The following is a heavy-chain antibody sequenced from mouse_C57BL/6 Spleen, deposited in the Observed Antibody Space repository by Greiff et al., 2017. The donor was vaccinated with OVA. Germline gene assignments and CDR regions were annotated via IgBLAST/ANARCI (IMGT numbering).Heavy chain of an antibody. CDR1: GYTFTSYW. CDR3: ASPYGSSSPSCDY. CDR2: IDPSDSYT. Sequence: QVQLQQPGAELVRPGTSVKLSCKASGYTFTSYWMHWVKQRPGQGLEWIGVIDPSDSYTNYNQKFKGKATLTVDTSSSTAYMQLSSLTSEDSAVYYCASPYGSSSPSCDYWGQGTTLTVSS. D-gene: IGHD1-1*01. J-gene: IGHJ2*01. V-gene: IGHV1-59*01.